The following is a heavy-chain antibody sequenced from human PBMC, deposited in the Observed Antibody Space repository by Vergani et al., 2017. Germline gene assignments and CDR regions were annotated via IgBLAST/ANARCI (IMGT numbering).Heavy chain of an antibody. D-gene: IGHD3-22*01. CDR3: ARETLGGADSSGYYFDY. CDR1: GFTFSSYW. Sequence: EVQLVESGGGLVQPGGSLRLSCAASGFTFSSYWMHWVRQAPGKGLVWVSRINSDGSSTSYADSVKGRFTISRDNAKNTLYLQMNSLRAEDTAVYYCARETLGGADSSGYYFDYWGQGTLVTVSS. V-gene: IGHV3-74*01. CDR2: INSDGSST. J-gene: IGHJ4*02.